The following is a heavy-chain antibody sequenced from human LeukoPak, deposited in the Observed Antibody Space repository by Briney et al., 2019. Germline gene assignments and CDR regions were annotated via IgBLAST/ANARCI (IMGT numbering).Heavy chain of an antibody. CDR1: GFSLDTRQRG. J-gene: IGHJ4*02. CDR2: IAWDDDT. Sequence: GPSLFHPPPTLTLTGTFSGFSLDTRQRGVAWIRQPPGKALEWLPRIAWDDDTFYITSLKTRLSISKAPPKTQVVLTMTNMDPVDTGTYSCARMTPDSPSFAYWGQGTPVTVSS. CDR3: ARMTPDSPSFAY. V-gene: IGHV2-70*04. D-gene: IGHD1-14*01.